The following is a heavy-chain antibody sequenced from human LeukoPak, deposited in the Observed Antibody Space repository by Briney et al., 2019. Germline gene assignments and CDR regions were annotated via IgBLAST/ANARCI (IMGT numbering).Heavy chain of an antibody. V-gene: IGHV3-66*01. CDR2: LYTAGTT. J-gene: IGHJ4*02. CDR3: ARGGPRSSFDY. CDR1: GFTVGNYY. D-gene: IGHD2-2*01. Sequence: GGSLRLPCAASGFTVGNYYMSWVRQAPGKGLEWVSVLYTAGTTYYADSVKGRFTISRDKSKNTLYLQMTSLRAEDTAVYYCARGGPRSSFDYWGQGTLVTVSS.